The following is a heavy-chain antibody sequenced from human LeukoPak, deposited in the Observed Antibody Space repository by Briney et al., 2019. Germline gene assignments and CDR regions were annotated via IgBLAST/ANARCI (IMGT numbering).Heavy chain of an antibody. D-gene: IGHD2-15*01. Sequence: GGSLRLSCAASGFTLDDYTMHWVRQAPGKGLEWISLITWDGAYIYHADSVKGRFTISRDKSKNSLFLQMSSLRTEDTALYSCVKLCSDGSGNPPVTDVWGQGTTVTVSS. CDR3: VKLCSDGSGNPPVTDV. CDR2: ITWDGAYI. CDR1: GFTLDDYT. J-gene: IGHJ6*02. V-gene: IGHV3-43*01.